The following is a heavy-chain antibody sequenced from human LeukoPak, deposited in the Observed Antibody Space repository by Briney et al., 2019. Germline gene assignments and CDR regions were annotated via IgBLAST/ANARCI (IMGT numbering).Heavy chain of an antibody. J-gene: IGHJ4*02. CDR3: AKDKTHSAAGFDY. D-gene: IGHD6-13*01. CDR1: GFTFSSYA. Sequence: GGSLRLSCAASGFTFSSYAMSWVRQAPGKGLEWVSGISWNSGSIGYADSVKGRFTISRDNAKNSLYLQMNSLRAEDTALYYCAKDKTHSAAGFDYWGQGTLVTVSS. V-gene: IGHV3-9*01. CDR2: ISWNSGSI.